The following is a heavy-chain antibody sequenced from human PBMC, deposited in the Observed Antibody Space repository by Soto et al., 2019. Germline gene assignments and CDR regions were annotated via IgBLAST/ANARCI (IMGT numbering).Heavy chain of an antibody. V-gene: IGHV1-3*01. CDR1: GYTFTSYA. J-gene: IGHJ6*03. D-gene: IGHD6-19*01. CDR2: INADNGNT. CDR3: ARDVFSSAWPYYMDV. Sequence: QVQLVQSGAEVKKPGASVNVSCKTSGYTFTSYAINWVRQAPGQRIEWMGWINADNGNTKYSQKLQGRVTITRDTSANTAYMELSSLRSDDTAIYYCARDVFSSAWPYYMDVWGKGTTVTVSS.